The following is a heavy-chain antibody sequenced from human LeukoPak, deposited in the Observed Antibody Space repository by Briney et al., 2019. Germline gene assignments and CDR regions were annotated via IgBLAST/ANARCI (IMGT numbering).Heavy chain of an antibody. D-gene: IGHD3-9*01. CDR3: ARRGVRYFDWLLAPNWFDP. CDR2: INHSGST. CDR1: GGSFSGYY. Sequence: SETLSLTCAGYGGSFSGYYWSWIRQPPGKGLEWIGEINHSGSTNYNPSLKSRVTISVDTSKNQFSLKLSSVTAADTAVYYCARRGVRYFDWLLAPNWFDPWGQGTLVTVSS. J-gene: IGHJ5*02. V-gene: IGHV4-34*01.